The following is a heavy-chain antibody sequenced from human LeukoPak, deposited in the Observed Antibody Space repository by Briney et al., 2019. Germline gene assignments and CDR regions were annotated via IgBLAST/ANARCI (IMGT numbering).Heavy chain of an antibody. J-gene: IGHJ5*02. CDR2: ISGSGGST. Sequence: GGSLRLSCAASGFTFSIYAMSWVRQAPGKGLEWVSAISGSGGSTYYADSVKGRFTISRDNSKNTLYPQMNSLRAEDTAVYHCAKEVFRSSSWYNWFDPWGQGTLVTVSS. D-gene: IGHD6-13*01. CDR3: AKEVFRSSSWYNWFDP. V-gene: IGHV3-23*01. CDR1: GFTFSIYA.